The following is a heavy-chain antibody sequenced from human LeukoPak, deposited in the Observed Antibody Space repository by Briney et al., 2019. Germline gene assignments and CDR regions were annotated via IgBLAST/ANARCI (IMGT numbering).Heavy chain of an antibody. CDR3: ARVGYGDYVGGYYYYYYMDV. J-gene: IGHJ6*03. Sequence: ASVKVSCKASGYTFTSYDINWVRQATGQGLEWMGWMNPNSGNTGYAQKFQGRVTMTRNTSISTAYMELSSLRSEDTAVYYCARVGYGDYVGGYYYYYYMDVWGKGTTVTISS. CDR1: GYTFTSYD. D-gene: IGHD4-17*01. V-gene: IGHV1-8*01. CDR2: MNPNSGNT.